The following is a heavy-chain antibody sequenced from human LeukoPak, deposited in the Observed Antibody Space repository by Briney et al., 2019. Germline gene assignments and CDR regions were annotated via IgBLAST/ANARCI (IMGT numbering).Heavy chain of an antibody. J-gene: IGHJ4*02. CDR1: GFTFSTYS. CDR2: ISSGSTYI. Sequence: AGGSLRLSCAASGFTFSTYSINWVRQAPGKGLEGGSSISSGSTYIYYADSVKGGFTISRDNAKNSLSLQMNSLRADDTAVYYCARGSGSGWSWGTNYFDYWGQGSLVTVSS. CDR3: ARGSGSGWSWGTNYFDY. V-gene: IGHV3-21*01. D-gene: IGHD6-19*01.